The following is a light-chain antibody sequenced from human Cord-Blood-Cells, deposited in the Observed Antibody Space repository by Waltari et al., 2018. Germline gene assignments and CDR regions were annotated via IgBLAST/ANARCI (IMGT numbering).Light chain of an antibody. CDR2: DNN. J-gene: IGLJ2*01. CDR3: GTWDSSLSVV. CDR1: SSTIGNTY. Sequence: FPLPPSVSAAPGQAVTIFSSGSSSTIGNTYLSWYQQLPGTAPKLLIYDNNKRPSGIPDRFSGSKSGTAATLGITGLQTGDEADYYCGTWDSSLSVVFGGGTKLTVL. V-gene: IGLV1-51*01.